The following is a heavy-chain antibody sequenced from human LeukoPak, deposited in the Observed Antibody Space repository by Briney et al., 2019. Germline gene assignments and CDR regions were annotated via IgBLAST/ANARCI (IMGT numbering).Heavy chain of an antibody. D-gene: IGHD5-18*01. J-gene: IGHJ4*02. CDR2: INSGSSNI. V-gene: IGHV3-48*01. Sequence: GGSLRLSCAASGFTFSMYKMNWVRQAPGKGLEWVSHINSGSSNIYYADSVKGRFTISRDNAKNSLYLQMTSLRVEDTAVYYCARRGDAPMVGDYWGQGTLVAVSS. CDR1: GFTFSMYK. CDR3: ARRGDAPMVGDY.